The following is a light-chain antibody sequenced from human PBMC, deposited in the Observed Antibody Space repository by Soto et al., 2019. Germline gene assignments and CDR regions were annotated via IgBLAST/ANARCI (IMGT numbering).Light chain of an antibody. CDR1: QSVTSS. CDR3: QQYGSSPPT. CDR2: GAS. J-gene: IGKJ1*01. V-gene: IGKV3-20*01. Sequence: EIELTQSPATLALSPGDRATLSCRASQSVTSSLAWSQQKPGQAPRLLIYGASSRATGIPDRFSGSGSGTDFTLTISRLEPEDFAVYYCQQYGSSPPTFGQGTKVDIK.